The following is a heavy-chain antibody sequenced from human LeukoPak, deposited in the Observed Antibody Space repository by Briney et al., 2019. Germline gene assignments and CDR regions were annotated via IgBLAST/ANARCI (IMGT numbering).Heavy chain of an antibody. V-gene: IGHV3-30*02. Sequence: PGGSLRLSCAASGFTLTNYGMHWVRQAPGKGLEWVAFIGYDGSNKYYADSVKGRFTVSRDKSKNTLYLQMNSLRTEDTAVYYCAKGLYYKDRSGYPAWGQGTLVTISS. CDR1: GFTLTNYG. CDR3: AKGLYYKDRSGYPA. CDR2: IGYDGSNK. D-gene: IGHD3-22*01. J-gene: IGHJ5*02.